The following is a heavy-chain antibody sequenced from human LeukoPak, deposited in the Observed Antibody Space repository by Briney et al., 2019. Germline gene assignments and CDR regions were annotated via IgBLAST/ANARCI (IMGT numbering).Heavy chain of an antibody. V-gene: IGHV4-61*02. CDR2: IYTSGST. D-gene: IGHD3-22*01. Sequence: PSQTLSLTCTVSGGSISSGSYYWSWIRQPAGKGLEWIGRIYTSGSTNYNPSLKSRVTISVDTSKNQFSLKLSSVPAADPAVDYCARGSGYLLDRDYWGQGTLVTVSS. J-gene: IGHJ4*02. CDR1: GGSISSGSYY. CDR3: ARGSGYLLDRDY.